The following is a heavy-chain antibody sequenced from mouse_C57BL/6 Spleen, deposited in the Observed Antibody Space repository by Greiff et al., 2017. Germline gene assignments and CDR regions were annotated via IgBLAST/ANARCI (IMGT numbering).Heavy chain of an antibody. CDR1: GFYINDYY. CDR2: IDPEDGDT. D-gene: IGHD1-1*01. J-gene: IGHJ2*01. Sequence: EVQLQQSGAELVRPGASVKLSCTASGFYINDYYMHWVKQRPEQGLEWVGRIDPEDGDTEYAPKFQGKATMTADTSSNTAYLQLSSLTSEDTADYYCTTRTGIAMDYWGQGTTLTVSA. CDR3: TTRTGIAMDY. V-gene: IGHV14-1*01.